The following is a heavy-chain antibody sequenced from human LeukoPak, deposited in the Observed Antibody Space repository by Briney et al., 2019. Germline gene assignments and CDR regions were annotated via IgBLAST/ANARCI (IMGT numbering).Heavy chain of an antibody. CDR3: ARALYYYDSSGYYAFPIDY. D-gene: IGHD3-22*01. V-gene: IGHV1-3*01. Sequence: ASVKVSCKASGYTFTSYAMHWVRQAPGQRLEWMGWINAGNGNTKYSQKFQGRVTITMDTSASTAYMELSSLRSEDTAVYYCARALYYYDSSGYYAFPIDYWGQGTLVTVSS. CDR1: GYTFTSYA. CDR2: INAGNGNT. J-gene: IGHJ4*02.